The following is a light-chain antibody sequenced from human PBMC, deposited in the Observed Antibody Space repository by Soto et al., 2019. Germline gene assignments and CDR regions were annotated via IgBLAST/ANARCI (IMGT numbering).Light chain of an antibody. CDR3: QQNYKPPWT. J-gene: IGKJ1*01. CDR2: DAS. V-gene: IGKV1-39*01. CDR1: QTITRY. Sequence: DIQMTQSPSSVSASVGDRVTITCRAGQTITRYLNWYQQKPGKAPNLLIYDASTLQSGVPSRFTGSGSGTDFTLTISSLQPEDFATYYCQQNYKPPWTFGLGTKVEIK.